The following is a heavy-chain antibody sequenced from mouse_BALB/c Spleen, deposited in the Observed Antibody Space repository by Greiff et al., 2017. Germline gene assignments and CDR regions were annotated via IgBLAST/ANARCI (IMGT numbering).Heavy chain of an antibody. D-gene: IGHD2-14*01. CDR3: AREYRFDGRYYAMDY. CDR1: GFTFSSFG. V-gene: IGHV5-17*02. CDR2: ISSGSSTI. J-gene: IGHJ4*01. Sequence: EVMLVESGGGLVQPGGSRKLSCAASGFTFSSFGMHWVRQAPEKGLEWVAYISSGSSTIYYADTVKGRFTISRDNPKNTLFLQMTSLRSEDTAMYYCAREYRFDGRYYAMDYWGQGTSVTFSS.